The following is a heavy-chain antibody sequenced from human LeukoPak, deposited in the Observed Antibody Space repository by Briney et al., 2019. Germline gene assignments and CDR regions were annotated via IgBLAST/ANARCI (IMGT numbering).Heavy chain of an antibody. J-gene: IGHJ6*02. CDR1: GGSINNYF. CDR2: VSFSGNT. Sequence: SETLSLTCIVSGGSINNYFWTWIRQPPGKGLEWVGEVSFSGNTNYNPSLTSRVSISADTSKNQFSLRLSSVTAADTAVYCCALYCRLSSNCGYYGMDVWGQGTTVTVSS. CDR3: ALYCRLSSNCGYYGMDV. D-gene: IGHD2-15*01. V-gene: IGHV4-4*08.